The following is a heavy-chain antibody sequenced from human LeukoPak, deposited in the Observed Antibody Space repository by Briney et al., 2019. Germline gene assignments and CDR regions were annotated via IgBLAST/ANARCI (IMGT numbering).Heavy chain of an antibody. CDR1: GGSFSGYY. CDR2: INHSGST. D-gene: IGHD7-27*01. CDR3: ARDALNWVYWYFDL. Sequence: SETLSLTCAVYGGSFSGYYWSWIRQPPGKGLEWIGEINHSGSTNYNPSLKSRVTISVDTSKNQFSLKLSSVTAADTAVYYCARDALNWVYWYFDLWGRGTLVTVSS. J-gene: IGHJ2*01. V-gene: IGHV4-34*01.